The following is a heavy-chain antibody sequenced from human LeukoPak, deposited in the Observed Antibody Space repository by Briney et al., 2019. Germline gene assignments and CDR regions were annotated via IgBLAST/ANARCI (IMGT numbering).Heavy chain of an antibody. CDR3: WKGWWANKGATGGLDY. D-gene: IGHD1-1*01. V-gene: IGHV3-7*01. CDR1: GFTFSSYW. Sequence: GGSLRLSCAASGFTFSSYWMSWVRQAPGKGLEWVANIKQDGSEKYYVDSVKGRFTISRDNAKNSLYLQMNSLRAEDTAVYYWWKGWWANKGATGGLDYWGQGNLGTGS. J-gene: IGHJ4*01. CDR2: IKQDGSEK.